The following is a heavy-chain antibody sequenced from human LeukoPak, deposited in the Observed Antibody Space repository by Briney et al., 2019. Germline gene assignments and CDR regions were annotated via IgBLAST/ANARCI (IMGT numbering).Heavy chain of an antibody. CDR3: ASTSSGWDYYYYYGMDV. CDR1: GYSFTSYW. V-gene: IGHV5-10-1*01. Sequence: RGESLKISCKGSGYSFTSYWISWVRQLPGKGLEWMGRIDPSDSYTNYSPSFQGHVTISADKSISTAYLQWSSLKASDTAMYYCASTSSGWDYYYYYGMDVWGQGTTVTVSS. J-gene: IGHJ6*02. D-gene: IGHD6-19*01. CDR2: IDPSDSYT.